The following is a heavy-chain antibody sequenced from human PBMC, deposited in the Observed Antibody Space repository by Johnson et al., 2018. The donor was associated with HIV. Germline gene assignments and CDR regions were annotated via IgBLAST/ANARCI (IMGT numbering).Heavy chain of an antibody. J-gene: IGHJ3*02. V-gene: IGHV3-66*04. CDR3: ASQQWELGSHDAFDI. CDR1: GFTVSSNY. D-gene: IGHD1-26*01. Sequence: VQLVEYGGGLVQPGGSLRLSCAASGFTVSSNYMTWVRQAPGKGLEWVSVIYSGGSTYYADSVKGRFTISRDNSKNTLYLQMNSLRAEDTAVYYCASQQWELGSHDAFDIWGQGTMVTVSS. CDR2: IYSGGST.